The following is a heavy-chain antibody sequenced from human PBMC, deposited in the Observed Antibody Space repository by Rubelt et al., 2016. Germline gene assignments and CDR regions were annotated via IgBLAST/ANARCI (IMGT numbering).Heavy chain of an antibody. CDR2: IYYTGGT. D-gene: IGHD1-26*01. CDR3: ARCRDLGVVINYFDL. V-gene: IGHV4-59*12. J-gene: IGHJ4*02. CDR1: GGSITSYF. Sequence: QVQLQESGPRLVKPSETLSLTCTVSGGSITSYFWSWVRQTPGKVLEWIGYIYYTGGTNYNPSLQSRVTISTHLSKNPFSLQLDSVTAAETAVYYGARCRDLGVVINYFDLWGPGVLVTVSA.